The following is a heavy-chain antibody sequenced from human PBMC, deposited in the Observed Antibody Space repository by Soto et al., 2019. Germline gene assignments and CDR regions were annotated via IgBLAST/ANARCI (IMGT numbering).Heavy chain of an antibody. J-gene: IGHJ4*02. D-gene: IGHD6-19*01. CDR1: GYFISSGYY. CDR3: ARVKQWLVPIDY. CDR2: IYHSGST. Sequence: SETLSLTCAVSGYFISSGYYWGWIRQPPGKGLEWIGSIYHSGSTYYNPSLKSRVTISVDTSKNQFSLKLSSVTAADTAVYYCARVKQWLVPIDYWGQGTLVTVSS. V-gene: IGHV4-38-2*01.